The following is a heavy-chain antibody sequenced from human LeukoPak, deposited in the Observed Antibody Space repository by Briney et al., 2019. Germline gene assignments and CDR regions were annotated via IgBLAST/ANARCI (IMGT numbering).Heavy chain of an antibody. CDR3: ARGAYYDFWSGFYMIDY. D-gene: IGHD3-3*01. J-gene: IGHJ4*02. Sequence: SETLSLTCTVSGGSIRSYYWSWIRQPAGKGLEWIGRIYTSGSTNYNPSLKSRVTMSVDTSKNQFSLKLSSVPAADTAVYYCARGAYYDFWSGFYMIDYWGQGTLVTVSS. CDR1: GGSIRSYY. CDR2: IYTSGST. V-gene: IGHV4-4*07.